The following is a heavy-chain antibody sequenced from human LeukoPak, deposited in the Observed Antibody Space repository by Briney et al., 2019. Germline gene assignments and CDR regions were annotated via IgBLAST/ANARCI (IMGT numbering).Heavy chain of an antibody. J-gene: IGHJ6*03. Sequence: PSETLSLTCTVSGGSISSYYWSWIRQPPGKGLEWIGYIYYSGSTNHNPSLKSRVTISVDTSKNQFSLKLSSVTAADTAVYYCARVVGGSSGYYYYYYMDVWGKGTTVTVSS. CDR2: IYYSGST. V-gene: IGHV4-59*01. CDR1: GGSISSYY. D-gene: IGHD6-6*01. CDR3: ARVVGGSSGYYYYYYMDV.